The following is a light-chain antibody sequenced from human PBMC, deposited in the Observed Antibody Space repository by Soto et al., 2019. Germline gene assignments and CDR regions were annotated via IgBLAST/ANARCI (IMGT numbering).Light chain of an antibody. Sequence: DTIMTQSPVILSLSPGERATVSCRASQSLNSNLAWYKQKPGQAPRLLIIGASERVTTIPARVSGSGSGTEFTLSISSLQSDDFEVYYCQQYNTWPWTFGQGTKVDIK. CDR3: QQYNTWPWT. V-gene: IGKV3-15*01. J-gene: IGKJ1*01. CDR1: QSLNSN. CDR2: GAS.